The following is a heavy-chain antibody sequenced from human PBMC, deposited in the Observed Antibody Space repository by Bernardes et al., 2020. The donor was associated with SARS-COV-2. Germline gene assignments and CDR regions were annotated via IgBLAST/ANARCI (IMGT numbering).Heavy chain of an antibody. V-gene: IGHV3-13*01. CDR3: SRATASQDGLDY. CDR2: LGTSGDT. J-gene: IGHJ4*02. D-gene: IGHD1-26*01. CDR1: GFTFRASD. Sequence: GRSLRLSCAVSGFTFRASDFHWVRHVAGRGLAWDSSLGTSGDTHYSDFVKGRFTISRDTTKNSLYLQMNSLQTGDTAFYFCSRATASQDGLDYWGQGTLVTVSS.